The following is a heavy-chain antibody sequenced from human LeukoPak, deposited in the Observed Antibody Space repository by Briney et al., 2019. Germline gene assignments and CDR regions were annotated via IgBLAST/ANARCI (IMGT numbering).Heavy chain of an antibody. D-gene: IGHD2-15*01. CDR3: AREDCSGGSCYSLSLTPVFHVFDI. V-gene: IGHV1-18*01. Sequence: ASVKVSCKASGYTLTIYGISWVQQAPGQGLEWMGWISAYNGNTNYAPKLQGRVTMTTDTSTSTAYMELRSLRSDDTAVYYCAREDCSGGSCYSLSLTPVFHVFDIWGQGTMVTVSS. CDR1: GYTLTIYG. CDR2: ISAYNGNT. J-gene: IGHJ3*02.